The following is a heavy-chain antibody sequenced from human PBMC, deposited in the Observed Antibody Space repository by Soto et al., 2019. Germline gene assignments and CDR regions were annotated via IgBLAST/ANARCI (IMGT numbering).Heavy chain of an antibody. J-gene: IGHJ4*02. CDR3: ARGALRFGELLEGWAKYYFDY. CDR1: GGSFSGYY. Sequence: XETLSLTCAVYGGSFSGYYWSWIRQPPGKGLDWIGEINHSGSTNYNPSLKSRVTISVDTSKNQFSLKLSSVTAADTAVYYCARGALRFGELLEGWAKYYFDYWGQGTLVTVSS. D-gene: IGHD3-10*01. CDR2: INHSGST. V-gene: IGHV4-34*01.